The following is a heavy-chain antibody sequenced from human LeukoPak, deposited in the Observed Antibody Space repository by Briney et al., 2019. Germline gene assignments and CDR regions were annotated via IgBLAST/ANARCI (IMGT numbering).Heavy chain of an antibody. Sequence: GGSLRLSCSASGLGVRNKYLTWVRQAPGKGLEGVSPISGSDRDRCYADSVKGRFSISRDNSKSTLYLQVNSLRAEDTAVYFCAKGSHYYYYYGMDVWGQGTTVTVSS. V-gene: IGHV3-23*01. D-gene: IGHD3-10*01. J-gene: IGHJ6*02. CDR1: GLGVRNKY. CDR3: AKGSHYYYYYGMDV. CDR2: ISGSDRDR.